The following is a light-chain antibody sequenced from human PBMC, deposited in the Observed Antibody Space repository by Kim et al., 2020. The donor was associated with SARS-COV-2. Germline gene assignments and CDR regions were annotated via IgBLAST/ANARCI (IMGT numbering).Light chain of an antibody. CDR2: GKN. CDR1: SLIKYY. CDR3: NARDSSGNHLV. Sequence: AIGKTGRIKGKGDSLIKYYASWNQQNPGQAPLLCIYGKNNPPSGIPDRFSGSSSGNTASLTITGAQAEDEADYYCNARDSSGNHLVFGGGTQLTVL. V-gene: IGLV3-19*01. J-gene: IGLJ3*02.